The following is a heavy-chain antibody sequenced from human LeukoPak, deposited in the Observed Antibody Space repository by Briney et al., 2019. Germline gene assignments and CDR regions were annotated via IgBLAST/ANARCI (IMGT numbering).Heavy chain of an antibody. D-gene: IGHD2-21*02. J-gene: IGHJ4*02. CDR2: ISYDGSNK. V-gene: IGHV3-30*04. CDR3: ARIIREVTAIIYFDY. CDR1: GFTFSSYA. Sequence: GGSLRLSCAASGFTFSSYAMHWVRQAPGKGLEWVAVISYDGSNKYYADSVKGRFTISRDNSKNTLYLQMNSLRAEDTAVYYCARIIREVTAIIYFDYWGQGTLVTVSS.